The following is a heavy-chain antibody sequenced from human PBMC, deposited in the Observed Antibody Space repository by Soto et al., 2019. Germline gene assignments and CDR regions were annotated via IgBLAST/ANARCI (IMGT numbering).Heavy chain of an antibody. Sequence: ASVKVSCKASGYTFTSYDINWVRQATGQGLEWMGWMNPNSGNTGYAQKFQGRATIIADDSTTTAYLEMSSLRSEDTAIYYSEVYYGMDVWGQGTTVTVSS. CDR3: EVYYGMDV. CDR1: GYTFTSYD. CDR2: MNPNSGNT. J-gene: IGHJ6*02. V-gene: IGHV1-8*01.